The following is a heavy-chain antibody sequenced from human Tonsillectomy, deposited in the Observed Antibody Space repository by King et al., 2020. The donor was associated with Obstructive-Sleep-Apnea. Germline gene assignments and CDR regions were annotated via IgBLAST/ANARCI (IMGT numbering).Heavy chain of an antibody. Sequence: VQLVESGGGLVQPGESLRLSCAASGFTFSTYSMNWVRQAPGKGLEWVSYISSSSGTVYYADSVKGRFTISRDNAKNSLYLQMNSLRAEDTAVYYCARIRGPTPGWGQGTLVTVS. CDR2: ISSSSGTV. J-gene: IGHJ4*02. D-gene: IGHD3-3*02. CDR1: GFTFSTYS. V-gene: IGHV3-48*04. CDR3: ARIRGPTPG.